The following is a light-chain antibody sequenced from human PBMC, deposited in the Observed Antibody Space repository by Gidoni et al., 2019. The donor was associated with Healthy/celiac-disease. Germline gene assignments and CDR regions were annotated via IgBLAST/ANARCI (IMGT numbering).Light chain of an antibody. CDR1: SSNIGAGYG. Sequence: QSVLTQPPSVSGAPGQRVTISCTGSSSNIGAGYGVHWYQQLPGTAPNLLIYGTSTRPSGVPDRFSGSKSGTSASLAITGLQAEDEADYYCQSYDSSLSGYVFGTGTKVTVL. J-gene: IGLJ1*01. CDR3: QSYDSSLSGYV. CDR2: GTS. V-gene: IGLV1-40*01.